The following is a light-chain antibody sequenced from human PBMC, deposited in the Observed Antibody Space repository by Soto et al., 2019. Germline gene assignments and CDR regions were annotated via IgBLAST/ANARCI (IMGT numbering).Light chain of an antibody. V-gene: IGLV1-40*01. CDR1: SSNIGAGYD. J-gene: IGLJ2*01. Sequence: QSVLTQPPSVSGSPGQRVTIYCTGSSSNIGAGYDVHWYQQLPGTAPKLLIYGNSNRPSGVPDRFSGSKSGTSASLAITGLQAEDEADYYCQYYDSSLSVVFGGGTKLTVL. CDR2: GNS. CDR3: QYYDSSLSVV.